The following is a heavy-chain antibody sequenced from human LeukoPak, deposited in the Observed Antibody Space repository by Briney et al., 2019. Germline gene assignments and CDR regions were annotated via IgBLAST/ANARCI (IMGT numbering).Heavy chain of an antibody. CDR1: GGTFSSYA. CDR2: IIPIFGTA. D-gene: IGHD6-6*01. J-gene: IGHJ4*02. CDR3: ARDRHFSSIAAHPWVY. Sequence: GASVKVSCKASGGTFSSYAISWVRQSPGQGLEWMGGIIPIFGTANYAQKFQGRVTITTDESTSTAYMELSSLRSDDTAVYYCARDRHFSSIAAHPWVYWGQGTLVTVSS. V-gene: IGHV1-69*05.